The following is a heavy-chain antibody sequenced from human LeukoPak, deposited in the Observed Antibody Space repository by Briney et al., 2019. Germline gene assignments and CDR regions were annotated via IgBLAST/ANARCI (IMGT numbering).Heavy chain of an antibody. CDR3: AREQKVRGVSMGPLGY. CDR2: INPNSGGT. CDR1: GYTFTGYY. V-gene: IGHV1-2*02. J-gene: IGHJ4*02. Sequence: ASVKVSCKASGYTFTGYYMHWVRQAPGHRLEWMGWINPNSGGTNYAQKFQGRVTMTRDTSISTAYMGLSRLRSDDTAVYYCAREQKVRGVSMGPLGYWGQRNLVTVSS. D-gene: IGHD3-10*01.